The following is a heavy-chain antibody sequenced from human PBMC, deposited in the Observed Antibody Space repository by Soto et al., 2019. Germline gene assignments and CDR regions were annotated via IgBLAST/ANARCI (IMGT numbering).Heavy chain of an antibody. CDR1: GFTFTRYS. D-gene: IGHD2-2*01. CDR2: ISSTTNYI. V-gene: IGHV3-21*01. CDR3: ARGLPAATYYFDY. Sequence: GGSLRLSCAASGFTFTRYSMNWVHQAPGKGLEWVSSISSTTNYIYYGDSMKGRFTISRDNSKNTLYLQMNSLRAEDTAVYYCARGLPAATYYFDYWGQGTLVTVSS. J-gene: IGHJ4*02.